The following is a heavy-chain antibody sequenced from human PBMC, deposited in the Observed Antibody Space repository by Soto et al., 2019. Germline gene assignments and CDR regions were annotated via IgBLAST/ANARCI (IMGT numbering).Heavy chain of an antibody. CDR3: ARDRATIKYSSGWYPFHYYGMDV. CDR2: TYYRSKWYN. V-gene: IGHV6-1*01. CDR1: GDSVSSNSAA. J-gene: IGHJ6*02. D-gene: IGHD6-19*01. Sequence: SQTLSLTCAISGDSVSSNSAAWNWIRQSPSRGLEGLGRTYYRSKWYNDYAVSVKSRITINPDTSKNQFSLQLNSVTPEDTAVYYCARDRATIKYSSGWYPFHYYGMDVWGQGTTVTVSS.